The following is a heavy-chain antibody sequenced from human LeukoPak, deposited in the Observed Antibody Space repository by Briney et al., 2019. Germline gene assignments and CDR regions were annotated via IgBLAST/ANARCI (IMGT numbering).Heavy chain of an antibody. CDR1: GFTFSSYA. CDR2: ISYDGSNK. J-gene: IGHJ4*02. Sequence: GRSLRLSCVASGFTFSSYAMHWVRQAPGKGLEWVAVISYDGSNKYYADPVKGRFTISRDNSKNTLYLQMNSLRAEDTAVYYCARSYSSGWRYFDYWGQGTLVTVSS. CDR3: ARSYSSGWRYFDY. V-gene: IGHV3-30-3*01. D-gene: IGHD6-19*01.